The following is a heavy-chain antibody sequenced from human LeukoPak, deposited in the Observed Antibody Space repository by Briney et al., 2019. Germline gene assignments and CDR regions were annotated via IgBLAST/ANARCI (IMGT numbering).Heavy chain of an antibody. Sequence: GGSLRLSCAASGFTFTSYWMTWVRQAPGKGLEWVANIKQDGSEKNYVDSVKGRFTISRDNAKNSLYLQMNSLRAEDTAVYYCAREWSDYGDYAYPRGHNWFDPWGQGTLVTVSS. CDR2: IKQDGSEK. J-gene: IGHJ5*02. CDR3: AREWSDYGDYAYPRGHNWFDP. V-gene: IGHV3-7*01. CDR1: GFTFTSYW. D-gene: IGHD4-17*01.